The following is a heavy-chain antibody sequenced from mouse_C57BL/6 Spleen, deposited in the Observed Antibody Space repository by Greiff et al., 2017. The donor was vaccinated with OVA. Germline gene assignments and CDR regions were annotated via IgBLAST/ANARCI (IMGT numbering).Heavy chain of an antibody. V-gene: IGHV5-6*01. D-gene: IGHD2-5*01. Sequence: EVHLVESGGDLVKPGGSLKLSCAASGFTFSSYGMSWVRQTPDKRLEWVATISSGGSYTYYPDSVKGRFTISRDNAKNTLYLQMSSLKSEDTAMYYCAREGAYYSNYYAMDYWGQGTSVTVSS. CDR1: GFTFSSYG. J-gene: IGHJ4*01. CDR3: AREGAYYSNYYAMDY. CDR2: ISSGGSYT.